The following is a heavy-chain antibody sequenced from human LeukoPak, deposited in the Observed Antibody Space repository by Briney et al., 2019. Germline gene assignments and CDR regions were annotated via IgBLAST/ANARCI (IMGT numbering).Heavy chain of an antibody. CDR1: GFTVSSNY. J-gene: IGHJ4*02. V-gene: IGHV3-23*01. Sequence: TGGSLRLSCAASGFTVSSNYMSWVRQAPGKGLEWVSAISGSGGSTYYADSVKGRFTISRDNSKNTLYLQMNSLRAEDTAVYYCAKVRVSIAVALKPDFDYWGQGTLVTVSS. CDR3: AKVRVSIAVALKPDFDY. D-gene: IGHD6-19*01. CDR2: ISGSGGST.